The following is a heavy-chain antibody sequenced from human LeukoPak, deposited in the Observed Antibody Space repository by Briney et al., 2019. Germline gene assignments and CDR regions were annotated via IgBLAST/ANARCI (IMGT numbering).Heavy chain of an antibody. V-gene: IGHV4-59*11. J-gene: IGHJ6*03. CDR1: GGSISSHY. CDR2: TSYGGST. D-gene: IGHD2-21*02. CDR3: ASSGVTGNYYYYMDV. Sequence: SETLSLTCIVSGGSISSHYWTWIRHSAAQGLEWIGYTSYGGSTNYNPSLKSRVTISVDTSKNQFSLRLTSVTAADTAVYYCASSGVTGNYYYYMDVWGKGTTVTVSS.